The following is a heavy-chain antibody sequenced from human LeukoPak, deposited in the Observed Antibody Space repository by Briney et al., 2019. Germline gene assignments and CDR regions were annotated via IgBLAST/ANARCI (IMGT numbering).Heavy chain of an antibody. J-gene: IGHJ4*02. CDR2: INHSGST. V-gene: IGHV4-34*01. Sequence: SETLSLTCAVYGGSFSGYYWSWIRQPPGKGLEWIGEINHSGSTNYNPSLKSRVTISVDASKNQFSLKLSSVTAADTAVYYCARNSHYYDSSGFNYWGQGTLVTVSS. CDR1: GGSFSGYY. CDR3: ARNSHYYDSSGFNY. D-gene: IGHD3-22*01.